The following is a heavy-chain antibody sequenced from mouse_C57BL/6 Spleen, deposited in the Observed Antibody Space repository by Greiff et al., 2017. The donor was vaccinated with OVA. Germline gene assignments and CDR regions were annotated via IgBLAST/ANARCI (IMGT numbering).Heavy chain of an antibody. CDR2: INPYNGGT. J-gene: IGHJ1*03. CDR1: GYTFTDYY. V-gene: IGHV1-19*01. CDR3: ARLGDYGSSYVRYFDV. D-gene: IGHD1-1*01. Sequence: EVQLQQSGPVLVKPGASVKMSCKASGYTFTDYYMNWVKQSHGKSLEWIGVINPYNGGTSYNQKFKGKATLTVDKSSSTAYMELNSLTSEDSAVYYCARLGDYGSSYVRYFDVWGTGTTVTVSS.